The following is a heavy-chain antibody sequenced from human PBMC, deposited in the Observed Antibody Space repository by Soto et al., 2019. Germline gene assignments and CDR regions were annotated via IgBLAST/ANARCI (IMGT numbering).Heavy chain of an antibody. CDR2: ISGSGGST. V-gene: IGHV3-23*01. J-gene: IGHJ4*02. CDR3: AKPSRDIVVVPAYFDY. Sequence: PGGSLRLSCAASGSTFSSYAMSWVRQAPGKGLEWVSAISGSGGSTYYADSVKGRFTISRDNSKNTLYLQMNSLRAEDTAVYYCAKPSRDIVVVPAYFDYWGQGTLVTVSS. CDR1: GSTFSSYA. D-gene: IGHD2-2*01.